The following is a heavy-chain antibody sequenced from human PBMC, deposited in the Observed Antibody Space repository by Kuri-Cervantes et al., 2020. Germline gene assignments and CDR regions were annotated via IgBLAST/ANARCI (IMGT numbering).Heavy chain of an antibody. V-gene: IGHV1-58*01. Sequence: SVKVSCKDSAFTFTISAVQWVRQARGQRLEWIGWVVVVSGNTNYAQTFQETVTITRDMSTSTAYMELCSLRSHDTAVYFCAREQQPQWGLCYFDLWGRGTLVTVSS. CDR3: AREQQPQWGLCYFDL. CDR1: AFTFTISA. CDR2: VVVVSGNT. J-gene: IGHJ2*01. D-gene: IGHD6-13*01.